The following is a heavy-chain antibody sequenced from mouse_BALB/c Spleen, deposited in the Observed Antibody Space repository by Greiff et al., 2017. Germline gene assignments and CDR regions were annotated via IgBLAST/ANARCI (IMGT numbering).Heavy chain of an antibody. J-gene: IGHJ4*01. CDR3: ARGGTTHAMDY. CDR2: ISSGSSTI. CDR1: GFTFSSFG. D-gene: IGHD1-1*01. Sequence: EVKVEESGGGLVQPGGSRKLSCAASGFTFSSFGMHWVRQAPEKGLEWVAYISSGSSTIYYADTVKGRFTISRDNPKNTLFLQMTSLRSEDTAMYYCARGGTTHAMDYWGQGTSVTVSS. V-gene: IGHV5-17*02.